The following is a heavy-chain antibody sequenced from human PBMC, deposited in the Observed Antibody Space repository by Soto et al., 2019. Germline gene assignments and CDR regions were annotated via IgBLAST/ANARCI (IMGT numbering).Heavy chain of an antibody. CDR2: INSDGSST. D-gene: IGHD1-26*01. CDR3: ARGGSLNWYFDL. CDR1: GFTFSSSW. Sequence: EVQLVESGGGLVQPGGSLRLSCAASGFTFSSSWMHWVRQAPGKGLVWVSRINSDGSSTSYADSVKGRCTISRDNAKNTLYLQMNSLRAEDTAVYYCARGGSLNWYFDLWGRGTLVTVSS. V-gene: IGHV3-74*01. J-gene: IGHJ2*01.